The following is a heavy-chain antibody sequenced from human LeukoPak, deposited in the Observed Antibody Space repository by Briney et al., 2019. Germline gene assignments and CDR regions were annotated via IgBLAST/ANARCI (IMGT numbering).Heavy chain of an antibody. Sequence: ASVKVSCKASGYTFTGYYLHWVRQAPGQGLEWMGWIFPKTGGTSYAQKFQGRVTMTRDTSISTAYMELIGLRSDDTAVYYCAGPWDQVGFDPWGQGTLVTVSS. CDR2: IFPKTGGT. D-gene: IGHD1-26*01. V-gene: IGHV1-2*02. J-gene: IGHJ5*02. CDR3: AGPWDQVGFDP. CDR1: GYTFTGYY.